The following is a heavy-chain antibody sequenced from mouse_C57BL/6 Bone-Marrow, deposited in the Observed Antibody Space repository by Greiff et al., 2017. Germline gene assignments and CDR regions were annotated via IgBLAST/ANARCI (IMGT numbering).Heavy chain of an antibody. CDR1: GYTFTDYN. CDR3: ARRWDDWYFDV. V-gene: IGHV1-18*01. J-gene: IGHJ1*03. Sequence: VQLQQSGPELVKPGASVKIPCKASGYTFTDYNMDWVKQSHGKSLEWIGDINPNNGGTIYNQKFKGKATLTVDKSSSTAYMELRSLTSEDTAVYSCARRWDDWYFDVWGTGTTVTVTS. CDR2: INPNNGGT. D-gene: IGHD4-1*01.